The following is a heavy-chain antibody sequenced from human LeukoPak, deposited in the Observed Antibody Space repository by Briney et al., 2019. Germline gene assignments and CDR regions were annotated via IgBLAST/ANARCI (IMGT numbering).Heavy chain of an antibody. CDR2: INHSGST. CDR3: ARGGIVVVPAAPNDAFDI. V-gene: IGHV4-34*01. D-gene: IGHD2-2*01. J-gene: IGHJ3*02. Sequence: SETLSLTCAVYGGSFSGYYWSWIRQPPGKGLEWIGEINHSGSTNYNPSPKSRVTISVDTSKNQFSLKLSSVTAADTAVYYCARGGIVVVPAAPNDAFDIWGQGTMVTVSS. CDR1: GGSFSGYY.